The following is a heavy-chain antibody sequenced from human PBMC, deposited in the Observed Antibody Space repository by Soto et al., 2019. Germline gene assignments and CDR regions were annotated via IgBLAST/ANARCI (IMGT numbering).Heavy chain of an antibody. V-gene: IGHV3-11*05. CDR2: LSNSGTYT. D-gene: IGHD3-16*01. CDR3: ARDRYVFDY. CDR1: GFAFSDYY. Sequence: QLPLVQSGGGLVQPGGSLTLSCAASGFAFSDYYMTWIRQAPGKGLEWVSSLSNSGTYTNYADSVKGRFITSRDNAKNSLFLHLNSLRAEDTAVYFCARDRYVFDYWGQGALVTVSS. J-gene: IGHJ4*02.